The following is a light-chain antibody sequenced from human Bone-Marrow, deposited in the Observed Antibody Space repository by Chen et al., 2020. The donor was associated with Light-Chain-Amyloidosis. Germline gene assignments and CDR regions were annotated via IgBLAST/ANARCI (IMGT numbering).Light chain of an antibody. V-gene: IGLV3-25*03. J-gene: IGLJ2*01. CDR3: QSADSSGTYEVI. CDR1: DLPTKY. Sequence: YELTQPPSASVSPGQTARFTCSGDDLPTKYAYWYQQKPGQAPVLVIHRDTERPSGISERFSGSSSGTTATLTISGVQAEDEADYHCQSADSSGTYEVIFGGGTKLTVL. CDR2: RDT.